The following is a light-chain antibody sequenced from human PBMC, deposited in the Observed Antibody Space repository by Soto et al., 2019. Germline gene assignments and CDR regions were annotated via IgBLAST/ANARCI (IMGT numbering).Light chain of an antibody. Sequence: EVVVPRWPDSVPLSPGERATLSCRASQSVSSSYLGWYQQKPGQAPRLLIYGASTSATGIPARFSGSGSGTEFTLTISSMQSEDFAVYYCQQYKTRPPWTFGQGTKVDIK. CDR3: QQYKTRPPWT. J-gene: IGKJ1*01. CDR2: GAS. V-gene: IGKV3-15*01. CDR1: QSVSSSY.